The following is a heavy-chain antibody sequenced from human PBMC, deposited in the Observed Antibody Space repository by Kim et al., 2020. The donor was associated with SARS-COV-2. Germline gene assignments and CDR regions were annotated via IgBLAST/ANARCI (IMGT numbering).Heavy chain of an antibody. D-gene: IGHD3-9*01. V-gene: IGHV7-4-1*02. CDR1: GYTFTSYA. J-gene: IGHJ6*02. Sequence: ASVKVSCKASGYTFTSYAMNWVRQAPGQGLEWMGWINTNTGNPTYAQGFTGRFVFSLDTSVSTAYLQISSLKAEDTAVYYCARQPRYYDILTGLYYYYGMDVWGQGTTVTVSS. CDR2: INTNTGNP. CDR3: ARQPRYYDILTGLYYYYGMDV.